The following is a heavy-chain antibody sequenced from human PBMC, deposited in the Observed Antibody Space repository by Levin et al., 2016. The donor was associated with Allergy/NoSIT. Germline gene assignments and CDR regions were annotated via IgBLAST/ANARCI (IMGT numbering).Heavy chain of an antibody. CDR3: ARERGVYTSGLYYNYGMDV. D-gene: IGHD3-10*01. Sequence: VRQAPGKGLEWISYITGDGYTTYYADSVQGRFTISRDNAKNSLFLQMRGLRADDTAVYYCARERGVYTSGLYYNYGMDVWGQGTTVTVSS. V-gene: IGHV3-48*03. CDR2: ITGDGYTT. J-gene: IGHJ6*01.